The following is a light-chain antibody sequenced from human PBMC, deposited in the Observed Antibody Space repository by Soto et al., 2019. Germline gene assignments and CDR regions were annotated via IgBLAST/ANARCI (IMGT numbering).Light chain of an antibody. Sequence: QSALTQPRSVSGSPGQSVTISSTGTSSDVGGYNFVSWYQQHPDKAPKLMIYDVSKRPSGVPDRFSGSKSGNTASLTISGLQAEDEADYYCCSYAGSYTWVFGGGTQLTVL. CDR3: CSYAGSYTWV. CDR1: SSDVGGYNF. CDR2: DVS. J-gene: IGLJ3*02. V-gene: IGLV2-11*01.